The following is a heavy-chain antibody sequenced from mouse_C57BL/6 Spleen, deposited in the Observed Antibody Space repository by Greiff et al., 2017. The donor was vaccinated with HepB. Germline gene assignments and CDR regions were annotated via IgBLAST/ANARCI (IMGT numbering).Heavy chain of an antibody. CDR1: GFTFTDYY. Sequence: EVKLMESGGGLVQPGGSLSLSCAASGFTFTDYYMSWVRQPPGKALEWLGFIRNKANGYTTEYSASVKGRFTISRDNYQSILYLQMNALRAEDSATYYCARSPIWYRGAMDYWGQGTSVTVSS. D-gene: IGHD2-1*01. J-gene: IGHJ4*01. CDR2: IRNKANGYTT. CDR3: ARSPIWYRGAMDY. V-gene: IGHV7-3*01.